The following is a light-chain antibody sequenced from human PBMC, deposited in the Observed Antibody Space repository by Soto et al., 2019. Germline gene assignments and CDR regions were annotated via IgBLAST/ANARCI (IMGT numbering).Light chain of an antibody. CDR2: SAS. J-gene: IGKJ2*01. CDR1: QNIGTS. CDR3: QQSYNAPYT. Sequence: DIQMTQSPSSLSVSVGDRVTITCRASQNIGTSLNWYQMKLGRAPTLLIYSASTLQSGAPSRLSGGGSGTDFTLTINSLQPEDFSTYSCQQSYNAPYTFGQGTMLEIK. V-gene: IGKV1-39*01.